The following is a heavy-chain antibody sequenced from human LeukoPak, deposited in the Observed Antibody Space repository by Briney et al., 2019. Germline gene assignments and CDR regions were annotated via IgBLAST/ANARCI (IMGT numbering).Heavy chain of an antibody. V-gene: IGHV4-39*01. J-gene: IGHJ4*02. CDR2: IYYSGST. CDR3: ARVVTTSGFHFDY. CDR1: GGSISSSSYY. Sequence: SETLSLTCTVSGGSISSSSYYWAWIRQPPGTGLEWIGSIYYSGSTYYNPSLKSRVTITVDTSKNQFSLKLSSVTAADTAVYHCARVVTTSGFHFDYWGQGTLVTVSS. D-gene: IGHD5-12*01.